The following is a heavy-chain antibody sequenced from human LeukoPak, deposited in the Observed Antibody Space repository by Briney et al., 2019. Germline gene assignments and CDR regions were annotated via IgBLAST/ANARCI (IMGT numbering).Heavy chain of an antibody. Sequence: PGGSLRLSCAASGFTFSSYGMHWVRQAPGKGLEWVAVIWYDGSNKYYADSVKGRFTISRDNSKNTLYLQLNSLRPEDTAVYYCARDQLAYSGYDTLFDYWGQGTLATVSS. CDR3: ARDQLAYSGYDTLFDY. J-gene: IGHJ4*02. CDR1: GFTFSSYG. D-gene: IGHD5-12*01. V-gene: IGHV3-33*01. CDR2: IWYDGSNK.